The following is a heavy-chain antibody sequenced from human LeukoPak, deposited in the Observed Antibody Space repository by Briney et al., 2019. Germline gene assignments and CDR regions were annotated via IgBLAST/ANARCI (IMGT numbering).Heavy chain of an antibody. D-gene: IGHD5-12*01. Sequence: VSVKVSCKASGYTFTGYYMHWVRQAPGQGLEWMGWINPNGGGTSYAQKFQGRVTMTRDTSVTTAYMELSRLRSDDTAVYYCARYSGYDEPFEYWGQGTLVTVSS. V-gene: IGHV1-2*02. CDR2: INPNGGGT. J-gene: IGHJ4*02. CDR3: ARYSGYDEPFEY. CDR1: GYTFTGYY.